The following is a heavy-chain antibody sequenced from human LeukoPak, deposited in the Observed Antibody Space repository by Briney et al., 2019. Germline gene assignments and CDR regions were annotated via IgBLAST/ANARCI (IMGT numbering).Heavy chain of an antibody. CDR3: AKGGTVTTYDY. D-gene: IGHD4-11*01. CDR2: ISGSGGST. CDR1: GFTFSSYG. J-gene: IGHJ4*02. Sequence: GGSLRLSCAASGFTFSSYGMNWVRQAPGKGLEWVSAISGSGGSTYYADSVKGRFTISRDNSKNTLYLQMNSLRAEDTAVYYCAKGGTVTTYDYWGQGTLVTVSS. V-gene: IGHV3-23*01.